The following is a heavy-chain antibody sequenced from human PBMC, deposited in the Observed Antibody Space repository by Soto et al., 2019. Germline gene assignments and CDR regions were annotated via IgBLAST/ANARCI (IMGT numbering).Heavy chain of an antibody. CDR3: ASHYDMWSGYLSPVDY. D-gene: IGHD3-3*01. Sequence: QVQLVESGGDLVKPGGSLRLSCAASGYTFSDYYMSWIRQPPGKGLEWISYIDTSGTKIYYADSVKGRFTITRDNANNSLYLEMNSLRDEDTAVYYCASHYDMWSGYLSPVDYWGQGTLVTVSS. J-gene: IGHJ4*02. CDR2: IDTSGTKI. V-gene: IGHV3-11*01. CDR1: GYTFSDYY.